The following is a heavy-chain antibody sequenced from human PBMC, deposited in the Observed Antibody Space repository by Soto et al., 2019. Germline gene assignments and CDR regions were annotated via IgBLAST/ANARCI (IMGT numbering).Heavy chain of an antibody. D-gene: IGHD1-26*01. CDR3: ATDSRNVGIGYFDS. CDR2: IVSGGST. Sequence: PGGSLRLSCAASGFKVGSSYVTWVRQAPGEGLEWVSVIVSGGSTHYTDSVTGRFTVSRDVSNNTVYLHMSSLRAEDTAVYFCATDSRNVGIGYFDSWGLGILVTVSS. CDR1: GFKVGSSY. V-gene: IGHV3-53*01. J-gene: IGHJ4*02.